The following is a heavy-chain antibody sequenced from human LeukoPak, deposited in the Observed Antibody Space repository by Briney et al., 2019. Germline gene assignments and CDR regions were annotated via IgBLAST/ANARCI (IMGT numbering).Heavy chain of an antibody. D-gene: IGHD3-22*01. J-gene: IGHJ4*02. Sequence: PSETLSLTCTVSDGSISSSSYYWGWIRQPPWKGLEWIGSIYYSGSTYYNPSLKSRVTISVHTSKNQLSLKLSSVTAADTAVNYCARHGPRRLITMTHYYFDYWGQGILVTVSS. CDR2: IYYSGST. CDR1: DGSISSSSYY. CDR3: ARHGPRRLITMTHYYFDY. V-gene: IGHV4-39*01.